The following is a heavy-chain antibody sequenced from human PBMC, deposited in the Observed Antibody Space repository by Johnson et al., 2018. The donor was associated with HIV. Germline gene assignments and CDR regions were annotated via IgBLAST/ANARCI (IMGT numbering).Heavy chain of an antibody. Sequence: QMQLVESGGGLIQPGGSLRLSCASSGFTVSSNYMSWVRQAPGKGLEWVAVIWYNGSKKYYADSVKGRFTISRDNSKNTLYLQMNSLRAEDTAVYYCARDPAAAALRAFDIWGQGTMVTVSS. V-gene: IGHV3-33*08. CDR2: IWYNGSKK. D-gene: IGHD6-13*01. CDR1: GFTVSSNY. CDR3: ARDPAAAALRAFDI. J-gene: IGHJ3*02.